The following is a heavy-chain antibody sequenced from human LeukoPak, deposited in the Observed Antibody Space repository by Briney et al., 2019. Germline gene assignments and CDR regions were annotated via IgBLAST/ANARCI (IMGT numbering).Heavy chain of an antibody. CDR2: INYSGYS. Sequence: SETLSLTCTVSGGSISNYYWSWIRQPPGKGLEWIGYINYSGYSNYNPSLKSRVTISVDTSKSQLSLKLTSVTAADPAVYYCARRVDTMQPFDYWGQGALVTVSS. CDR3: ARRVDTMQPFDY. V-gene: IGHV4-59*08. J-gene: IGHJ4*02. D-gene: IGHD5-12*01. CDR1: GGSISNYY.